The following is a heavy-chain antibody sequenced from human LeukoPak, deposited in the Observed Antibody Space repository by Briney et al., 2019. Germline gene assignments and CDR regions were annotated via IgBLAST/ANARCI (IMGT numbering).Heavy chain of an antibody. J-gene: IGHJ3*02. CDR3: ARGGPHHGFDI. CDR2: IVTNNGGT. V-gene: IGHV1-2*02. CDR1: GYTFTDYY. Sequence: ASVKVSCKASGYTFTDYYMHWVRQAPGQGLEWMGWIVTNNGGTNYAQNFKGRVTMTRDTSVSTAYVEVSDPKSDDTAVYYCARGGPHHGFDIWAQGTMVTVSS.